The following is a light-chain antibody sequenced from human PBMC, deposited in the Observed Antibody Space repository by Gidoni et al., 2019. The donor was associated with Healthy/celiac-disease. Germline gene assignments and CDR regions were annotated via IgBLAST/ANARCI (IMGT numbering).Light chain of an antibody. CDR3: QQYNNWPLMYT. CDR2: GAS. CDR1: QSVSSN. J-gene: IGKJ2*01. Sequence: EIVMTQSPATLSVSPGERATLSCRASQSVSSNLAWYQQKPGQAPRLLIYGASTRATGITARFSGSESGTACTLTISSLQSEDFAVYCCQQYNNWPLMYTFGQGTKLEIK. V-gene: IGKV3-15*01.